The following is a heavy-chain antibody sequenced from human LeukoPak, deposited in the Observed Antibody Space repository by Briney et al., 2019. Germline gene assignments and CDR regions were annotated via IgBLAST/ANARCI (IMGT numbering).Heavy chain of an antibody. CDR1: GFTLTSYW. V-gene: IGHV3-74*01. CDR3: ARGRYYGMDV. Sequence: PGGSLRLSCAASGFTLTSYWMHWVRHAPGKGLVWVSRVNSDGSSTTYADSVKGRFTISRDNAKNTLYLQMNSLRAEDTAVYYCARGRYYGMDVWGQGTTVTVSS. J-gene: IGHJ6*02. CDR2: VNSDGSST.